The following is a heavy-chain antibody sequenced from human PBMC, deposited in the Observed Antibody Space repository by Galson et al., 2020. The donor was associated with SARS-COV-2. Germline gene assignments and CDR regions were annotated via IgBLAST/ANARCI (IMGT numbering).Heavy chain of an antibody. CDR3: ARDLVGANYFDY. D-gene: IGHD1-26*01. Sequence: SCAASGFTFSSYGMHWVRQAPGKGLEWVAVIWYDGSNKYYADSVKGRFTISRDNSKNTLYLQMNSLRAEDTAVYYCARDLVGANYFDYWGQGTLVTVSS. J-gene: IGHJ4*02. CDR2: IWYDGSNK. V-gene: IGHV3-33*01. CDR1: GFTFSSYG.